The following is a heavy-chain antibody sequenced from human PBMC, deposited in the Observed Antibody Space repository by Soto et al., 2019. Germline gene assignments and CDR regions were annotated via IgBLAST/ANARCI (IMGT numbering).Heavy chain of an antibody. J-gene: IGHJ6*02. CDR2: ISGNGETT. CDR3: VKDWSGNKCPCMDV. CDR1: GLTFNTHA. V-gene: IGHV3-23*01. D-gene: IGHD3-3*01. Sequence: GALRLSCVASGLTFNTHAMTWVRQGPGMGLEWTSSISGNGETTYYADSVKGRFTVSRDNSKNTLYLQMNSLRVEDTATYYCVKDWSGNKCPCMDVSGQGTTVTVSS.